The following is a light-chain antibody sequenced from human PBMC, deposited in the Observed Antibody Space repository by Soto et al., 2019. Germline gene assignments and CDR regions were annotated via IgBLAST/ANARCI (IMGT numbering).Light chain of an antibody. J-gene: IGKJ1*01. CDR3: QQYSSCPWT. Sequence: DIRMTQSPSTLSASVGDRVTITCRASQTITGWLAWYQRKPGNAPNLLIYDASTLESGVPSRFSGSGSGTEFTLTISSLQPGDFATYYCQQYSSCPWTFGQGTKLEIK. V-gene: IGKV1-5*01. CDR2: DAS. CDR1: QTITGW.